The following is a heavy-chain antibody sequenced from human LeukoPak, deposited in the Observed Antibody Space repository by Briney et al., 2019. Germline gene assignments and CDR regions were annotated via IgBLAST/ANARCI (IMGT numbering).Heavy chain of an antibody. Sequence: ASVKVSCKASGYTFTSYDINWVRQATGQGLEWMGWMNPNSGNTGYAQKFQGRVTMTRDTSTSTVYMELSSLRSEDTAVYYCARDRDSSGWTNWFDPWGQGTLVTVSS. J-gene: IGHJ5*02. V-gene: IGHV1-8*01. D-gene: IGHD6-19*01. CDR2: MNPNSGNT. CDR3: ARDRDSSGWTNWFDP. CDR1: GYTFTSYD.